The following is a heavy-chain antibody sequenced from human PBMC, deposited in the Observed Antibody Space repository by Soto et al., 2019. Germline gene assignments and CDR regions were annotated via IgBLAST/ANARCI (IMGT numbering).Heavy chain of an antibody. V-gene: IGHV1-2*02. CDR3: ARQLAYCGGDCYTEPVDY. D-gene: IGHD2-21*02. J-gene: IGHJ4*02. CDR2: INPKSGDT. CDR1: GYSFTGCY. Sequence: ASVKVSCKASGYSFTGCYIHWVRQAPGQGLEWMGWINPKSGDTKYAQTFQGRVTMTRDTSITTAYMELTKLTSDDTALYYCARQLAYCGGDCYTEPVDYWGQGTLVTVS.